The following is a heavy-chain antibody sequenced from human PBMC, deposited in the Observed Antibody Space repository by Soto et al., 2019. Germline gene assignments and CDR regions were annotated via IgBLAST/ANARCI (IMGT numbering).Heavy chain of an antibody. CDR1: GFTFSSYA. J-gene: IGHJ4*02. CDR3: ARGYSSSWYVFDY. V-gene: IGHV3-23*01. Sequence: GGSLRLSCAASGFTFSSYAMSWVRQAPGKGLEWVSAISGSGGSTYYADSVKGRFTIYRDNSKNTLYLQMNSLRAEETAVYYCARGYSSSWYVFDYWGQGTLVTVSS. CDR2: ISGSGGST. D-gene: IGHD6-13*01.